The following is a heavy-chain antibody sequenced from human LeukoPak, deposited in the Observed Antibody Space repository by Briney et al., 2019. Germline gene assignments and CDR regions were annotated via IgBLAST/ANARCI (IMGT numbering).Heavy chain of an antibody. J-gene: IGHJ4*02. D-gene: IGHD5-18*01. CDR2: IYYSGST. CDR3: ARSAWLRGFDY. V-gene: IGHV4-39*01. CDR1: GGSISSSSYY. Sequence: KPSETLSLTCTVSGGSISSSSYYWGWIRQPPGKGLECIGSIYYSGSTYYNPSLKSRVTISVDTSKNQFSLWLSSVTAADTAVYYCARSAWLRGFDYWGQGTLVTVSS.